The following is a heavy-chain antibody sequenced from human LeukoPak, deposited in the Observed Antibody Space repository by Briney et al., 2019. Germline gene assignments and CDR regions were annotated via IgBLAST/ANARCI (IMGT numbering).Heavy chain of an antibody. J-gene: IGHJ5*02. CDR3: ARDLDCSGGSCYVLDWFDP. CDR2: ISYDGSNK. CDR1: GFTFSSYA. Sequence: GRSLRLSCAASGFTFSSYAMHWVRQAPGKGLEWVAVISYDGSNKYYADSVKGRFTISRDNAKNSLYLQMNSLRAEDTAVYYCARDLDCSGGSCYVLDWFDPWGQGTLVTVSS. D-gene: IGHD2-15*01. V-gene: IGHV3-30*04.